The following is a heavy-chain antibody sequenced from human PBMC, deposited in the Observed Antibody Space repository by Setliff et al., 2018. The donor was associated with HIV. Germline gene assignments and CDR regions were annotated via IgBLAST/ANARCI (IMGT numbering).Heavy chain of an antibody. J-gene: IGHJ3*02. D-gene: IGHD4-4*01. CDR3: ATSLITVPPDAFDI. CDR1: NNSITNGYY. CDR2: INHGGRT. V-gene: IGHV4-38-2*02. Sequence: SETLSLTCIVSNNSITNGYYWAWIRQPPGQGLEWVGSINHGGRTYYSPSLESRVAISVDTSKNQFSLHFQSVTAADTAIYYCATSLITVPPDAFDIWGQGTMVTVS.